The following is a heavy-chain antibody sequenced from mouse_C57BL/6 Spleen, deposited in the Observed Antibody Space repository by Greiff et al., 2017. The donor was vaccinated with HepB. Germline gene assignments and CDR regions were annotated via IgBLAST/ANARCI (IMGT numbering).Heavy chain of an antibody. V-gene: IGHV1-82*01. D-gene: IGHD6-2*01. Sequence: QVQLQQSGPELVKPGASVKISCKASGYAFSSSWMNWVKQRPGKGLEWIGRIYPGDGDTNYNGKFKGKATLTADKSSSTAYMQLSSLTSEDSAVYFCARRRTSLYYFDYWGQGTTLTVSS. CDR1: GYAFSSSW. CDR2: IYPGDGDT. J-gene: IGHJ2*01. CDR3: ARRRTSLYYFDY.